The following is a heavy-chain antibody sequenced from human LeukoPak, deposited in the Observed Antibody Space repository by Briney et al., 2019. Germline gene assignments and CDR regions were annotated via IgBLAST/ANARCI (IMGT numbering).Heavy chain of an antibody. CDR3: AKDMVLRYFGLLFDY. J-gene: IGHJ4*02. CDR2: ISWNSGSI. V-gene: IGHV3-9*01. CDR1: GFTFDDYA. Sequence: PGGSLRLSCAASGFTFDDYAMHWVRQAPGKGLEWVSGISWNSGSIGYADSVKGRFTISRGNAKNSLYLQMNSLRAEDTALYYCAKDMVLRYFGLLFDYWGQGTLVTVSS. D-gene: IGHD3-9*01.